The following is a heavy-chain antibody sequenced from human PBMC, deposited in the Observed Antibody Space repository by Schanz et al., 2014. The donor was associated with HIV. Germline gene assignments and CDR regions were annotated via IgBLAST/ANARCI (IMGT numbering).Heavy chain of an antibody. CDR2: ISGSGNTI. D-gene: IGHD3-3*01. CDR1: GLRFKDSW. CDR3: ARPDYDSWVDV. J-gene: IGHJ6*02. V-gene: IGHV3-11*01. Sequence: IQLVQSGGDLVKPGGSLRVACAASGLRFKDSWMSWVRQAPGKGLEWVSYISGSGNTIYYADSVKGRFTISRDNAKNSLSLQMNSLRAEDTAVYYCARPDYDSWVDVWGQGTTVTVSS.